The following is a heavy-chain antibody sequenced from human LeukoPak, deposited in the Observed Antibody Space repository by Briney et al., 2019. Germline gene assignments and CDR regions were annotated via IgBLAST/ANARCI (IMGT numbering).Heavy chain of an antibody. V-gene: IGHV3-7*05. CDR1: GFTFSSYA. J-gene: IGHJ6*02. D-gene: IGHD4-17*01. Sequence: GGSLRLSCAASGFTFSSYAMSWVRQAPGKGLEWVADMKQDGSDKYYVDSVKGRFTISRDNAENSLYLQMSSLRAEETAVYYCARDLLSTTGGMDVWGQGTTVTVSS. CDR2: MKQDGSDK. CDR3: ARDLLSTTGGMDV.